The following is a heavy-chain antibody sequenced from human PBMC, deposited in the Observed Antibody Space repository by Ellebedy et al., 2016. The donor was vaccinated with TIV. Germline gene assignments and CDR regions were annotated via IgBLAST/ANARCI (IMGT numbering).Heavy chain of an antibody. V-gene: IGHV4-59*13. CDR3: ARVVWQQPVSYAFDI. D-gene: IGHD6-13*01. J-gene: IGHJ3*02. CDR2: ISYSGST. Sequence: MPSETLSLTCTVSGGSISSYYWSRIRHPPGKGLEWIGYISYSGSTNYNPSLKSRVTISVDTSKNQFSLRLTSVTAADTAVYYCARVVWQQPVSYAFDIWGQGTMVTVSS. CDR1: GGSISSYY.